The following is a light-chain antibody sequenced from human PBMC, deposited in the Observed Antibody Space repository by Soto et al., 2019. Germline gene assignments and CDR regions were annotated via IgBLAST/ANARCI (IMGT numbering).Light chain of an antibody. CDR1: SSDFGNYNL. V-gene: IGLV2-23*01. CDR3: CSVAGTDTVV. Sequence: QSALTQPASVSGSPGQSITISCTGTSSDFGNYNLVSWYQQHPGKAPKLIIFGDSRRPSGVSDRFSGSKSANTASLTISGLQTEDEAEYHCCSVAGTDTVVFGGGTSSPS. CDR2: GDS. J-gene: IGLJ2*01.